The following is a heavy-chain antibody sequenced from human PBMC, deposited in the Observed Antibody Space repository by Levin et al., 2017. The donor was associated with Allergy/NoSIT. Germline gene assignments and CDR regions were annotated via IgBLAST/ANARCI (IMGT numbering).Heavy chain of an antibody. D-gene: IGHD2-21*02. V-gene: IGHV3-30*03. CDR3: VREVRNPAMVVVTPINWFDP. J-gene: IGHJ5*02. Sequence: TGGSLRLSCVASGLMFSSHAMHWVRQAPGKGLEWVARMSFDGSDQYYGDSVKGRFTISRDNSKNTLYLQMNSLRPEDTAVYFCVREVRNPAMVVVTPINWFDPWGQGTLVTVSS. CDR1: GLMFSSHA. CDR2: MSFDGSDQ.